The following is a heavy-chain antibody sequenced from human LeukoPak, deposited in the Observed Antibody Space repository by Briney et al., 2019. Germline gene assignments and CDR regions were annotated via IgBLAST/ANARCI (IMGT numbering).Heavy chain of an antibody. CDR1: GFSFRSYP. D-gene: IGHD5/OR15-5a*01. Sequence: GGSLRLSCVASGFSFRSYPESGVRQAPGKGLEGVSGLTDTSGDTYYANSVKGRSPISTDNAKNALSLQQNTLRADDPPVYYCAEPRSSSRRGRTAIVFTGDLDYWGQGTLATVSS. CDR2: LTDTSGDT. CDR3: AEPRSSSRRGRTAIVFTGDLDY. J-gene: IGHJ4*02. V-gene: IGHV3-23*01.